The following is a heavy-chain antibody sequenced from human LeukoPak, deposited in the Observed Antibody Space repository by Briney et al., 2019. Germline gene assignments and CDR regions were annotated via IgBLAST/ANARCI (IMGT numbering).Heavy chain of an antibody. D-gene: IGHD4-23*01. CDR1: GGSFSGYH. J-gene: IGHJ3*02. V-gene: IGHV4-34*01. CDR3: AGSYGGNAVGPFDI. Sequence: SETLSLTCAVSGGSFSGYHCSWIRQTPGKGPEWIGEVSQSGGASYNPSLKSRVTISVETSKNHFSLKLSSVTAADTAMYYCAGSYGGNAVGPFDIWGQGTMVTVSS. CDR2: VSQSGGA.